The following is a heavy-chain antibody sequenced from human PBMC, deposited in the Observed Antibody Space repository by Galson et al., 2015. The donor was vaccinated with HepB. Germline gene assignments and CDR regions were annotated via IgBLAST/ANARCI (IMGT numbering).Heavy chain of an antibody. CDR2: ISSDSSTI. CDR1: GFSFSDYS. Sequence: SLRLSCAASGFSFSDYSMNWVRQAPGKGLEWVSYISSDSSTIYYADSVKGRLTISRDNAKNSLYLQMNSLRAEDTAVYYCARVGSSDWYLPPDYWGQGTLVTVSS. J-gene: IGHJ4*02. CDR3: ARVGSSDWYLPPDY. V-gene: IGHV3-48*01. D-gene: IGHD6-19*01.